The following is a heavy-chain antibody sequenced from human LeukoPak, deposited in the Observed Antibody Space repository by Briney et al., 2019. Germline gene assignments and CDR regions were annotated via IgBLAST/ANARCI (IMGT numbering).Heavy chain of an antibody. D-gene: IGHD3-10*01. Sequence: SETLSLTCTVSGGSISSYYWSWIRQPAGKGLEWIGRIYTSGSTNYNPSLKSRVTMSVDTSKNQFSLKLSSVTAADTAVYYCARDLVILWFGESYGDYGMDVWGQGTTVTVSS. J-gene: IGHJ6*02. CDR1: GGSISSYY. V-gene: IGHV4-4*07. CDR3: ARDLVILWFGESYGDYGMDV. CDR2: IYTSGST.